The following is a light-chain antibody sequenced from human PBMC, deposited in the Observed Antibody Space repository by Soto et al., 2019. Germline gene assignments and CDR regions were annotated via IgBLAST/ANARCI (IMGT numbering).Light chain of an antibody. Sequence: SYELTQPPSVSVAPGQTARITCEGNKTGSKSVQWYQQRPGQAPVLVVYDYSDRPSGIPERFSGANSGNTATLTISRVEAGDEAGYLCQVWDGSEDQVAFGGGTQLTVL. V-gene: IGLV3-21*02. CDR3: QVWDGSEDQVA. CDR1: KTGSKS. CDR2: DYS. J-gene: IGLJ2*01.